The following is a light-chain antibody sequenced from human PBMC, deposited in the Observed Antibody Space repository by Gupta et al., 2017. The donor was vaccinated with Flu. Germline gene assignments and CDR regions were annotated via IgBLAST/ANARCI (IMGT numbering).Light chain of an antibody. CDR2: EVS. CDR3: CSYAGSSTWV. Sequence: SITISCTGTSSDVGSYNLVSLYQQHPGKAPKLMIYEVSKRPSGVSNRFSGSKSGNTASLTISGLQAEDEADYYCCSYAGSSTWVFGGGTKLTVL. CDR1: SSDVGSYNL. V-gene: IGLV2-23*02. J-gene: IGLJ3*02.